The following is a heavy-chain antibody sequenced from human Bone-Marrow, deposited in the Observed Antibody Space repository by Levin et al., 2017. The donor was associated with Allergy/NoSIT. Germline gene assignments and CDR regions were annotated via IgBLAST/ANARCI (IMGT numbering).Heavy chain of an antibody. D-gene: IGHD6-13*01. CDR2: INPNSGGT. Sequence: GESLKISCKASGYTFTGYYMHWVRQAPGQGLEWMGWINPNSGGTNYAQKFQGRVTMTRDTSISTAYMELSRLRSDDTAVYYCARGLSSSWADYWGQGTLVTVSS. CDR1: GYTFTGYY. J-gene: IGHJ4*02. CDR3: ARGLSSSWADY. V-gene: IGHV1-2*02.